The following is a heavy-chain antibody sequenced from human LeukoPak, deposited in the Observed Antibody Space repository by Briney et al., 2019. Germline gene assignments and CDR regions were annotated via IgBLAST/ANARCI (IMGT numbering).Heavy chain of an antibody. CDR1: GFTFSSYA. J-gene: IGHJ4*02. CDR2: ISYDGTNK. D-gene: IGHD3-10*01. Sequence: GGSLRLSCVASGFTFSSYAMHWVRQAPGKGLDWVAVISYDGTNKFYTDSVKGRFTISRDSAKNTLYLQMNSLRAEDTAVYYCARGNYYSGSGSSPLDYWGQGTLVSVSS. CDR3: ARGNYYSGSGSSPLDY. V-gene: IGHV3-30*04.